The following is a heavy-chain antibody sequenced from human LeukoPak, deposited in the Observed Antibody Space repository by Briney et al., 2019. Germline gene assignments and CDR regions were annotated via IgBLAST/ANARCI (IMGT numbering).Heavy chain of an antibody. Sequence: SETLSLTCTVSGGSISSYYWSWIRQPAGKGLEWIGRIYTSGSTNYNPSLKSRVTMSVDTSKNQFSLKLSSVTAADTAVYYCARDGSAARPNGAFDIWGQGTMVTVSS. CDR3: ARDGSAARPNGAFDI. D-gene: IGHD6-6*01. V-gene: IGHV4-4*07. CDR2: IYTSGST. CDR1: GGSISSYY. J-gene: IGHJ3*02.